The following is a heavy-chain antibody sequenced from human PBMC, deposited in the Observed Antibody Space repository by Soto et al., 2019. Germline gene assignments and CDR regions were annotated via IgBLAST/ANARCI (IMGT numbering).Heavy chain of an antibody. CDR1: GDSVSSNSAA. J-gene: IGHJ6*02. Sequence: QVQLQQSGPGLVKPSQTLSLTCAISGDSVSSNSAAWNWIRQSPSRGLEWLGRAYYRSQWYYDSAVFVRSRITVIPDTSKNQFSLQLSSVTPEDTAVYFRTKQKGDSRTYNGMDVWGQGTTVIVSS. V-gene: IGHV6-1*01. CDR2: AYYRSQWYY. D-gene: IGHD2-21*02. CDR3: TKQKGDSRTYNGMDV.